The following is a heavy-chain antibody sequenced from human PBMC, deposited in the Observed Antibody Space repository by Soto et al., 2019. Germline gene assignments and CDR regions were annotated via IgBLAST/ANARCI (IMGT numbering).Heavy chain of an antibody. CDR2: ISYSGST. CDR3: ARVPDY. Sequence: SETLSLTCTVSGGSISSGEYYWTWIRQPPGKGLEWIGYISYSGSTHYSPSLKSRVSITVDTSKNQFSLKLSSVTAADTAVYYCARVPDYRGQGTLVTVSS. CDR1: GGSISSGEYY. J-gene: IGHJ4*02. V-gene: IGHV4-30-4*01.